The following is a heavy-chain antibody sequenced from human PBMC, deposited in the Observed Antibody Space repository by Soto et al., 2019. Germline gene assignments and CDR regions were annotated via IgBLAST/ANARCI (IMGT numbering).Heavy chain of an antibody. Sequence: PSETLSLTCTVSGGSISNYYWSWIRQPPGEGLEWIGYIYYSGSTNYNPSLKSRVTISVDTSKNQFSLKLTSVTAADTALYYCARHRYSYGVYYFDYWGQGALVTVSS. CDR3: ARHRYSYGVYYFDY. CDR2: IYYSGST. V-gene: IGHV4-59*08. J-gene: IGHJ4*02. D-gene: IGHD5-18*01. CDR1: GGSISNYY.